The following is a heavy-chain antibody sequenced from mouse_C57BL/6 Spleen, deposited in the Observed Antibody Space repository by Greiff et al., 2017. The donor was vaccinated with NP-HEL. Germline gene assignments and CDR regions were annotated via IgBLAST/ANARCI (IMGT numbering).Heavy chain of an antibody. D-gene: IGHD2-4*01. CDR2: INPKNGGT. CDR1: GYTFTDYY. CDR3: ARRGSAMNTKAWFAY. J-gene: IGHJ3*01. Sequence: VQLQQSGPELVKPGASVKISCKASGYTFTDYYMHWVKQSYGKSLEWIGGINPKNGGTSYNQKFKGKATLTVDKSSSTAYMELRGLTSEDSAVYYCARRGSAMNTKAWFAYWGQGTLVTVSA. V-gene: IGHV1-26*01.